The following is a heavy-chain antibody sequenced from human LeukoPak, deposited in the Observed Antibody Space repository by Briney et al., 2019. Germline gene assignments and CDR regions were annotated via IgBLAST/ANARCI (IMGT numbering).Heavy chain of an antibody. J-gene: IGHJ4*02. V-gene: IGHV1-2*02. CDR1: GYTFTGYY. CDR3: ARGLMSQDSSSFNY. D-gene: IGHD6-6*01. Sequence: ASVKVSCKASGYTFTGYYMHWVRQAPGQGLEWMGWINPNSGGTNYAQKFQGRVTMTRDTSISTAYMELSRLRSDDTAVYYCARGLMSQDSSSFNYWGQGTLVTVSS. CDR2: INPNSGGT.